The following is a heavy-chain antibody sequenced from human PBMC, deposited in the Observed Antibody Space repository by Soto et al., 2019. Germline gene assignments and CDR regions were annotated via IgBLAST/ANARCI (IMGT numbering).Heavy chain of an antibody. V-gene: IGHV3-33*01. Sequence: QVQLVESGGGVVQPGRSLRLSCVASGFTFNTYGMHWVRQAPGKGLEWVAVILFDGISKDYADSVKGRFTISRDNSKNTLFLEMNSLRAEDTAFYHCARDLGAVSGIIDYWGQGALVTVSS. J-gene: IGHJ4*02. CDR1: GFTFNTYG. CDR3: ARDLGAVSGIIDY. D-gene: IGHD6-19*01. CDR2: ILFDGISK.